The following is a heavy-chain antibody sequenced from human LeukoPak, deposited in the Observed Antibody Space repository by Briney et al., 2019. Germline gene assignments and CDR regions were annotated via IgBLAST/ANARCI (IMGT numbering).Heavy chain of an antibody. Sequence: GGSLRLSCVASGFTFSSYWMHWVRQAPGKGLVWVSRINSDGSSTSYADSVKGRFTISRDNAKNTLYLQMNSLRAEDTAVYYCARALEVPHRGVEYYFDYWGQGTLVTVSS. J-gene: IGHJ4*02. D-gene: IGHD3-3*01. V-gene: IGHV3-74*01. CDR2: INSDGSST. CDR1: GFTFSSYW. CDR3: ARALEVPHRGVEYYFDY.